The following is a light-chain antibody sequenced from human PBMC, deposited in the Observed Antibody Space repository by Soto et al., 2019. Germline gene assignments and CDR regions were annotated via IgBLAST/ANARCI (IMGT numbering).Light chain of an antibody. CDR3: QQYNNWPPWT. Sequence: EIVMTQSPATLSVSPGERATLSCRASQSVSSNLAWYQQKPGQAPRLLIYGASTRATGIPARLSGSGSGPEFPLTISSLQSEDFAVYYCQQYNNWPPWTFGQGTKVEIK. J-gene: IGKJ1*01. CDR1: QSVSSN. CDR2: GAS. V-gene: IGKV3-15*01.